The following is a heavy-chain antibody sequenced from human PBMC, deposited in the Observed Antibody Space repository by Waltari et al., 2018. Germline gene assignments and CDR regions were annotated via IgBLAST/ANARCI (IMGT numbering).Heavy chain of an antibody. D-gene: IGHD7-27*01. CDR3: VRDEPGDGLNY. CDR1: GFTFSRYW. Sequence: EVQLVESGGALVQPGGSLRLSCATSGFTFSRYWMHWVRQAPGKGCMRVSHRERAEGRTTDADSMKGRFTISRDNAKNTMYLQMNRLRDENTAVYYCVRDEPGDGLNYWGQGTLVTVSS. J-gene: IGHJ4*02. V-gene: IGHV3-74*03. CDR2: RERAEGRT.